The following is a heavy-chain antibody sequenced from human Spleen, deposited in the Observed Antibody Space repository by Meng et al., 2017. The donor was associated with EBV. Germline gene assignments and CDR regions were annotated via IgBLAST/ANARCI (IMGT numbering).Heavy chain of an antibody. J-gene: IGHJ4*02. V-gene: IGHV1-69*01. Sequence: QLQLVQSGAEVKKPGFAVKVPCKTSGGTFRSDAISWVRQAPGQGLEWMGGLIPMSDAPHYAQKFQGRVTITADESTSTHYMDLSGLRSEDTAVYYCASESGRGFTPDYWGQGTLVTVSS. D-gene: IGHD3-10*01. CDR1: GGTFRSDA. CDR3: ASESGRGFTPDY. CDR2: LIPMSDAP.